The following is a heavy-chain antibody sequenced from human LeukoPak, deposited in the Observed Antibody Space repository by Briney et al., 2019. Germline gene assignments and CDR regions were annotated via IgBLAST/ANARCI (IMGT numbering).Heavy chain of an antibody. D-gene: IGHD2-15*01. J-gene: IGHJ4*02. CDR2: INPSGGST. CDR3: ARDVSLGYCSGGSRYNGLSFDY. CDR1: GYTFTSYY. V-gene: IGHV1-46*01. Sequence: ASVKVSCKASGYTFTSYYMHWVRQAPGQGLEWMGIINPSGGSTSYAQKFQGRVTMTRDMSTSTVYMELSSLRSEDTAVYYCARDVSLGYCSGGSRYNGLSFDYWGQGTLVTVSS.